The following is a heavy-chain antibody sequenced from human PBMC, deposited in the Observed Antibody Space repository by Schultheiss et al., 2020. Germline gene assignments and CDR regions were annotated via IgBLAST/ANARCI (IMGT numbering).Heavy chain of an antibody. CDR1: GYTFTSYD. D-gene: IGHD6-6*01. CDR3: ARAEYSSNGHGF. Sequence: ASVKVSCKASGYTFTSYDINWVRQATGQGLEWMGWMNPNSGGTNYAQKFQGRVTMTRNTSISTAYMELSSLRSEDTAVYYCARAEYSSNGHGFWGQGTLVNVYS. CDR2: MNPNSGGT. V-gene: IGHV1-8*01. J-gene: IGHJ4*02.